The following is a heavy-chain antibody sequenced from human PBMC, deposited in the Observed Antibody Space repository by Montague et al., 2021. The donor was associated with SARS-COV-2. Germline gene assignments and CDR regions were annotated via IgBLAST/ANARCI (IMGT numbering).Heavy chain of an antibody. CDR3: TRDRGIAAADNYYYGMDV. V-gene: IGHV4-59*13. CDR2: ISDSGRT. J-gene: IGHJ6*02. Sequence: SETLSLTCTVSGDSIRSYHWTWIRQPPGKGLEWIGRISDSGRTIYNPSLKSRVTISVDTSKNQFFLNLRSMVGADTAIYYCTRDRGIAAADNYYYGMDVWGPGTTVTVSS. CDR1: GDSIRSYH. D-gene: IGHD6-13*01.